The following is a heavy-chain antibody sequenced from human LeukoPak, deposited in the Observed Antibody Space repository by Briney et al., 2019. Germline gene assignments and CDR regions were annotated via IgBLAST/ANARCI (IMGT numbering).Heavy chain of an antibody. CDR2: MNPNSGNT. V-gene: IGHV1-8*01. CDR1: GYTFTSYD. CDR3: ARGPAGDV. Sequence: ASVTVSCKASGYTFTSYDMVWVRQATGQGLEWMGWMNPNSGNTGYAQNFQGRVTMTRDTSTSTAYMELSSLRSEDTAVYYCARGPAGDVWGQGTTVTVSS. J-gene: IGHJ6*02. D-gene: IGHD2-2*01.